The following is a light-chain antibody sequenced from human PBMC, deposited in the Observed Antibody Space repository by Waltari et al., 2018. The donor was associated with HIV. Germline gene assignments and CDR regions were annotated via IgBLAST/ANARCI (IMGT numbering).Light chain of an antibody. CDR1: SSYAGRYSH. V-gene: IGLV2-14*03. CDR2: DVS. CDR3: SSYTSSSPYA. Sequence: PLTQPASLTGSPGQSLTISSPGNSSYAGRYSHVYWYQQHPGKAPKLMIYDVSNRPSGVSNRFSGSKSGNTASLTISGLQAEDEADYYCSSYTSSSPYAFGTGTKVTVL. J-gene: IGLJ1*01.